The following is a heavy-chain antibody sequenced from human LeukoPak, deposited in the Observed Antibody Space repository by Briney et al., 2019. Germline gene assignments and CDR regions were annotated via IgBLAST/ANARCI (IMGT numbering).Heavy chain of an antibody. CDR3: ARLNFGDDY. CDR2: IYGSTSA. Sequence: GGSLRLSCAASGFTVSSNYINWVRQAPGKGLGWVSLIYGSTSADYAASVKGRFTISRDTSMNTVYLQMNSLRAEDTAVYYCARLNFGDDYWGQGTLVTVSS. CDR1: GFTVSSNY. D-gene: IGHD4-17*01. V-gene: IGHV3-66*01. J-gene: IGHJ4*02.